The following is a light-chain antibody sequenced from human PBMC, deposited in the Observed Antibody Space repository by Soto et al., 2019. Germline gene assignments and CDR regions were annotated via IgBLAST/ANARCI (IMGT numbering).Light chain of an antibody. J-gene: IGKJ4*01. V-gene: IGKV3-20*01. CDR2: GAS. Sequence: EIVLTQSPGTLSLSPGERATLSCRASQSVTGSYLAWYQQRPGQAPRLLMYGASSRATSIPDRFSGSGSGTAFTLTISRLEPEDFAVYYCQQYGSSPRTFGGGTKVEIK. CDR3: QQYGSSPRT. CDR1: QSVTGSY.